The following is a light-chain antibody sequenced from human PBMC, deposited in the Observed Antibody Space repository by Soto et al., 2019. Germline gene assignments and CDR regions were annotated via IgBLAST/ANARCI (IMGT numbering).Light chain of an antibody. J-gene: IGLJ1*01. Sequence: QSALTQPASVSGSPGQSINISCTGTSSDVGGYNYVSWYQHHPGKAPKLIIYDVSNRPSGVSNPFSGSKSGNTASLTISGLQPDDEADYYCSSYTTSNTRQIVFGTGTRSPS. V-gene: IGLV2-14*03. CDR2: DVS. CDR3: SSYTTSNTRQIV. CDR1: SSDVGGYNY.